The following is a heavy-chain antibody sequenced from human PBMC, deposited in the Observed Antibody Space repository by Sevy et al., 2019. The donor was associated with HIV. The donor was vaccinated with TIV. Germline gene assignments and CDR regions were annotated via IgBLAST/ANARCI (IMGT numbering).Heavy chain of an antibody. CDR2: IRNKANSYTT. CDR1: GFTFSDYY. CDR3: ARVMRRILXWSLDS. V-gene: IGHV3-72*01. Sequence: GGSLRLSCAAXGFTFSDYYMDWVRQAPGKGLEWVGRIRNKANSYTTEFAASVKGRFTISRDDSKNSLYLQMHSLKTDDTAVYXXARVMRRILXWSLDSXXXGTLVTVSS. D-gene: IGHD2-21*01. J-gene: IGHJ5*01.